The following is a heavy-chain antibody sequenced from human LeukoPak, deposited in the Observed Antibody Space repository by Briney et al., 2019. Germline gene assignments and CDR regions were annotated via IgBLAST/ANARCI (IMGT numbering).Heavy chain of an antibody. D-gene: IGHD2-21*01. CDR1: GFTFDDYT. CDR2: SWDGGST. CDR3: ARETLGCGGDCLDY. J-gene: IGHJ4*02. V-gene: IGHV3-43*01. Sequence: GGSLRLSCAASGFTFDDYTMHWVRQAPGKGLEWVSISWDGGSTYYADSVKGRFTTSRDNAKNSLYPQMSSLRAEDTAVYYCARETLGCGGDCLDYWGQGTRVIVSS.